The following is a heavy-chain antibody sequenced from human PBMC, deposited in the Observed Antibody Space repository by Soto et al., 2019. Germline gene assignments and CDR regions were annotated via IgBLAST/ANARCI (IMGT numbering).Heavy chain of an antibody. CDR3: ARPRGSGILNWFDP. J-gene: IGHJ5*02. CDR1: GGSISSSSYY. Sequence: SETLSLTCAVSGGSISSSSYYWGWIRQPPGKGLEWIGSIYYSGSTYYNPSLKSRVTISVDTSKNQFSLKLSSVTAADTAIYYCARPRGSGILNWFDPWGQGTLVTVSS. D-gene: IGHD2-15*01. V-gene: IGHV4-39*01. CDR2: IYYSGST.